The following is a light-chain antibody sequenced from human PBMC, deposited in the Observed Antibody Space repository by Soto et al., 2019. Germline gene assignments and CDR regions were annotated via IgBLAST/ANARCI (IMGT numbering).Light chain of an antibody. CDR1: SSDVGSYNL. CDR3: CSYAGSSTLYV. CDR2: EDS. J-gene: IGLJ1*01. Sequence: SVLTQPASVSGSPGQSITISCTGTSSDVGSYNLVSWYQQHPGKAPKLMIYEDSKRPSGVSDRFSGSKSGNTASLTISGLQAEDEADYYCCSYAGSSTLYVFGTGTKVTVL. V-gene: IGLV2-23*01.